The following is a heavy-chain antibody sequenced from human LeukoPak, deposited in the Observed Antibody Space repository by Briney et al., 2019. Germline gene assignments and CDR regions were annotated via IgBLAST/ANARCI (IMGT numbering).Heavy chain of an antibody. CDR1: GGSISSSSYY. CDR3: ATQQLGNWFDP. V-gene: IGHV4-39*07. J-gene: IGHJ5*02. CDR2: IYYSGST. Sequence: SETLSLTCTVPGGSISSSSYYWGWIRQPPGKGLEWIGSIYYSGSTYYNPSLKSRVTISVDTSKNQFSLKLSSVTAADTAVYYCATQQLGNWFDPWGQGTLVTVSS. D-gene: IGHD6-13*01.